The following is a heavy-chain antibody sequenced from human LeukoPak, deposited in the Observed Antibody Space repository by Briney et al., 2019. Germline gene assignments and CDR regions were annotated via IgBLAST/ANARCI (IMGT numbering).Heavy chain of an antibody. CDR1: GDSISSSSYY. Sequence: SETLSLTCTVSGDSISSSSYYWGWIRQPPGKGLEWIASIYYSGSMYYNPSLKSRVTISVDTSKKHFPLKLSSVTAADTAVYYCARQTYVWGSYRQRYLDYWGQGTLVTVSS. CDR3: ARQTYVWGSYRQRYLDY. CDR2: IYYSGSM. V-gene: IGHV4-39*01. D-gene: IGHD3-16*02. J-gene: IGHJ4*02.